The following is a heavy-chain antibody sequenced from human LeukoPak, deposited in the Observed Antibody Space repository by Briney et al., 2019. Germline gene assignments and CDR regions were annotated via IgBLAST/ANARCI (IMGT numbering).Heavy chain of an antibody. V-gene: IGHV3-48*02. D-gene: IGHD3-22*01. CDR1: GFTFSSYS. CDR2: ITTSGGAK. CDR3: ATYDSSGYY. Sequence: GGSLRLSCAASGFTFSSYSMYWVRQAPGKGLEWLSYITTSGGAKNYADSVKGRFTISRDNAENSLYLQMNSLRDEDTAVYYCATYDSSGYYWGQGTLVTVSS. J-gene: IGHJ4*02.